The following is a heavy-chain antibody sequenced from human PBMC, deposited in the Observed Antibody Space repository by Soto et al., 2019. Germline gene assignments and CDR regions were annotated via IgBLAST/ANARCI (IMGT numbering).Heavy chain of an antibody. D-gene: IGHD4-17*01. V-gene: IGHV4-59*01. Sequence: SDPVSLTLDVSGGSISSYYWSWIRQPPGKGREWIGYIYYSGSTNYNPSLKSRVTISVDTSKNQFSLKLSSVTAADTAVYYCARDRRDGDYAKLYYYYGMDVWGQGTTVTVSS. CDR3: ARDRRDGDYAKLYYYYGMDV. CDR2: IYYSGST. CDR1: GGSISSYY. J-gene: IGHJ6*02.